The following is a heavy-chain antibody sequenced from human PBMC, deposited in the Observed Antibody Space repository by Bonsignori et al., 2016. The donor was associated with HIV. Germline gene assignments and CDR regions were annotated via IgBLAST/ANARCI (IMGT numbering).Heavy chain of an antibody. J-gene: IGHJ4*02. CDR3: ARVYQGKYVDY. V-gene: IGHV3-20*01. Sequence: WIRQPPGKGLEWVSGINWNGGGTGYADSVRGRFTISRDNAKNSLYLQMNSLRAEDTALYHCARVYQGKYVDYWGQGTLVTVSS. CDR2: INWNGGGT. D-gene: IGHD2-2*01.